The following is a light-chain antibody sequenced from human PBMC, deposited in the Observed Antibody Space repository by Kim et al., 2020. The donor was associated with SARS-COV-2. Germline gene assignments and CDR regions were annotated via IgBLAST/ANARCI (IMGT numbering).Light chain of an antibody. V-gene: IGLV2-11*01. Sequence: GQSFTISCTGTGKDVGGYNYVSWYQHHPGKAPKLLIYDVTKRPSGVPDRFYGSKFGNTASLTISRLQPEDEADYYCCSYAVTYTLVFGGGTKVTVL. CDR3: CSYAVTYTLV. J-gene: IGLJ3*02. CDR1: GKDVGGYNY. CDR2: DVT.